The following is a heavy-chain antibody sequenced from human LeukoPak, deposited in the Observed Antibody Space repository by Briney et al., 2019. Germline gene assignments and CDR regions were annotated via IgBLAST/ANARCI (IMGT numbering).Heavy chain of an antibody. CDR1: GFTFSDYY. CDR2: ISNGGSSI. V-gene: IGHV3-11*01. D-gene: IGHD1-26*01. CDR3: ARPSKVGSFFDF. Sequence: PGGSLRLSCAASGFTFSDYYMNWIRQAPGKGLEWVSYISNGGSSIDYADSVKGRFSISRDGAKKSLYLQMNRLTAEDTAVYYCARPSKVGSFFDFWGQGTLLTVSS. J-gene: IGHJ4*02.